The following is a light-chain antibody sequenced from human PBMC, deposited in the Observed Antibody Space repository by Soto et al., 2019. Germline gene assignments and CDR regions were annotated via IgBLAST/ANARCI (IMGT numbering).Light chain of an antibody. CDR1: SSDVGAYNY. CDR2: DVS. Sequence: ETSSDVGAYNYVSWYQQHPGKGPKLMIYDVSNRPSGVSDRFSGSKSGNTASLTISGLQVEDEAEYYCSSCTSSNCYAFGTRTKVIV. CDR3: SSCTSSNCYA. V-gene: IGLV2-14*04. J-gene: IGLJ1*01.